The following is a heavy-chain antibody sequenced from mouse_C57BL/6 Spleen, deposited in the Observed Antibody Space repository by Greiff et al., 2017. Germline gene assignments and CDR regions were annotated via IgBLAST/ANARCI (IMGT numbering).Heavy chain of an antibody. CDR1: GFTFSSYA. CDR2: IIDGGSYT. V-gene: IGHV5-4*01. CDR3: ARDRYGNHAMDY. D-gene: IGHD2-1*01. J-gene: IGHJ4*01. Sequence: EVMLVESGGGLVKPGGSLKLSCAASGFTFSSYAMPWVRQTPEKRLEWVATIIDGGSYTYYPDNVKGRFTISRDNAKNNLYLQMSHLKSEDTAMYYCARDRYGNHAMDYWGQGTSVTVSS.